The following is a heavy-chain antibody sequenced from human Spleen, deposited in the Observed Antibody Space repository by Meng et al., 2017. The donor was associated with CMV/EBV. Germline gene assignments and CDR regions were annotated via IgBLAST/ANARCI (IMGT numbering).Heavy chain of an antibody. D-gene: IGHD6-19*01. CDR1: GYTFTTYE. J-gene: IGHJ5*02. Sequence: ASGYTFTTYEISWVRQDTGQGLGWMGWMSPNSGDTGYAQKFQGRLIMTRDNSRSTAYMELSSLTSEDTAVYYCAREGYNSGNNWFDPWGQGTLVTVSS. V-gene: IGHV1-8*01. CDR3: AREGYNSGNNWFDP. CDR2: MSPNSGDT.